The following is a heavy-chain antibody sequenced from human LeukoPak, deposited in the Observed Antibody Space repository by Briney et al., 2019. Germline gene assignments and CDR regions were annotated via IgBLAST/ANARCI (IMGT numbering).Heavy chain of an antibody. V-gene: IGHV1-2*02. CDR2: INPNSGDT. D-gene: IGHD1-26*01. CDR3: ARDPAPYTGSYFDY. CDR1: GSTFTAYF. J-gene: IGHJ4*02. Sequence: ASVKVSCKASGSTFTAYFIHWVRRAPGQGLEWMGWINPNSGDTHYAQKFQGRGFMTRDTSISTVYMELSRLTSDDTAVYYCARDPAPYTGSYFDYWGQGTLVTVSS.